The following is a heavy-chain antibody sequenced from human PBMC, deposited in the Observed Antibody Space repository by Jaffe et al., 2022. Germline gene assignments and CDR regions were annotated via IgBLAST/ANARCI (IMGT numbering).Heavy chain of an antibody. CDR3: AKDKGWGSYRTFDY. CDR2: IRYDGSNK. D-gene: IGHD3-16*02. CDR1: GFTFSSYG. J-gene: IGHJ4*02. Sequence: QVQLVESGGGVVQPGGSLRLSCAASGFTFSSYGMHWVRQAPGKGLEWVAFIRYDGSNKYYADSVKGRFTISRDNSKNTLYLQMNSLRAEDTAVYYCAKDKGWGSYRTFDYWGQGTLVTVSS. V-gene: IGHV3-30*02.